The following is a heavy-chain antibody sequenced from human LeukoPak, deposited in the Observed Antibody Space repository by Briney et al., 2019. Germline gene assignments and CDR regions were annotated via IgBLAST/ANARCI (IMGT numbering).Heavy chain of an antibody. CDR2: ISSSSSYI. V-gene: IGHV3-21*01. CDR3: ARDFALAARSFDY. D-gene: IGHD6-6*01. Sequence: GGSLRLSCAASGFTFSSYSMNWVRQAPGKGLEWVSSISSSSSYIYYVDSVKGRFPISRDNAKNSLYLQMNSLRAEDTAVYYCARDFALAARSFDYWGQGTLVTVSS. J-gene: IGHJ4*02. CDR1: GFTFSSYS.